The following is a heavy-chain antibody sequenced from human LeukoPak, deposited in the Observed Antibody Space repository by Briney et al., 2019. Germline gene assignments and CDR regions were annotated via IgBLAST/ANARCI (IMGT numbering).Heavy chain of an antibody. Sequence: GASVNVSCKASGYTFTDYYIHWVRQAPGQGPELMGWINSNTGDTKYAQKFQDRVTLTQDTSISTAYMELSRLESDDTAVFYCARGRWLQLWGDYWGQGTPLTVSS. D-gene: IGHD5-18*01. CDR2: INSNTGDT. V-gene: IGHV1-2*02. CDR3: ARGRWLQLWGDY. CDR1: GYTFTDYY. J-gene: IGHJ4*02.